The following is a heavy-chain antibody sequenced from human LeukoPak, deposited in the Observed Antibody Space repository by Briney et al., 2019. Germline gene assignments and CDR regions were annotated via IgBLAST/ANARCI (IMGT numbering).Heavy chain of an antibody. D-gene: IGHD1-26*01. V-gene: IGHV3-23*01. CDR1: GFTFSSYA. CDR3: AKSGGSSIPRFFDL. CDR2: ISGSGGST. J-gene: IGHJ2*01. Sequence: GGSLRLSCAASGFTFSSYAMSWVRQAPGKGLEWASSISGSGGSTYYADSVKGRFTISRDNSKNTLDLQMNSLRAEDTAVYYCAKSGGSSIPRFFDLWGRGTLVTVSS.